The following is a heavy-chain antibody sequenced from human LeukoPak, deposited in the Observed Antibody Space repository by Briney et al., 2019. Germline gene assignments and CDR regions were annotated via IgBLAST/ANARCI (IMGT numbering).Heavy chain of an antibody. CDR1: GGTFSSYA. CDR2: IIPILGIA. J-gene: IGHJ4*02. D-gene: IGHD2-15*01. V-gene: IGHV1-69*04. CDR3: ASPSLFGYCSGGSCYSGVFDY. Sequence: GASVKVSCKASGGTFSSYAISWVRQAPGQGLEWMGRIIPILGIANYAQKFQGRVTITADKSTSTAYMELSSLRSEDTAVYYCASPSLFGYCSGGSCYSGVFDYWGQGTLVTVSS.